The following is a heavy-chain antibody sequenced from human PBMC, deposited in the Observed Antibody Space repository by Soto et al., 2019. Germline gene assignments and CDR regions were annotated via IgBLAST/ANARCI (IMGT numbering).Heavy chain of an antibody. Sequence: PGGSLRLSCAASGFTFSSYAMSWVRQAPGKGLEWVSAISGSGGSTYYADSVKGRFTISRDNSKNTLYLQMNSLRAEDTAVYYCAKPTDYDFWSGYYPYYFDYWGQGTLVTVSS. V-gene: IGHV3-23*01. J-gene: IGHJ4*02. CDR1: GFTFSSYA. CDR2: ISGSGGST. CDR3: AKPTDYDFWSGYYPYYFDY. D-gene: IGHD3-3*01.